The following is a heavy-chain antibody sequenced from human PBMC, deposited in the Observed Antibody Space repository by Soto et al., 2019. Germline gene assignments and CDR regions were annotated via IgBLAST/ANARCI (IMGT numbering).Heavy chain of an antibody. J-gene: IGHJ4*02. Sequence: WETLSLTCAVYGGSFSGYYWSWIRQPPGKGLEWIGEINHSGSTNYNPSLKSRVTISVDTSKNQFSLKLSSVTAADTAVYYCARGSVLWFGELSMFDYWGQGTLVTVSS. V-gene: IGHV4-34*01. CDR3: ARGSVLWFGELSMFDY. CDR1: GGSFSGYY. CDR2: INHSGST. D-gene: IGHD3-10*01.